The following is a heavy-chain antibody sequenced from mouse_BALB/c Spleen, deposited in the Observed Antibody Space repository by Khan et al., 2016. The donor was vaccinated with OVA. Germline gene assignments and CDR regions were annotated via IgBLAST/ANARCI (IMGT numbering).Heavy chain of an antibody. CDR1: GYIFTSYM. CDR2: INPSSDYN. J-gene: IGHJ3*01. D-gene: IGHD3-1*01. CDR3: ARGGYRNFGY. V-gene: IGHV1-4*01. Sequence: VQLQQSGAELARPGASVKMSCKASGYIFTSYMIHWVKQRPGQGLEWIGDINPSSDYNNYNQKFKDQATLTADKSSSTAYMQLSSLTSEDSAVYYCARGGYRNFGYWGQGTLVTVSA.